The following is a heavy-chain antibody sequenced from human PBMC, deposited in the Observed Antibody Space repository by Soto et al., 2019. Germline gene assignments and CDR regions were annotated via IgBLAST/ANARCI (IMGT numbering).Heavy chain of an antibody. Sequence: EVQLLESGGGLVQPGGSLRLSCAASGFTFSSYALSWVRQAPGKGLEWVSAISGSGSNTYYADSVKGRFTISRDNSKNTVYLQVNSLRAEDTAVYYCAGYSSSSVAYYYYGMDVWVQGTTVTVSS. J-gene: IGHJ6*02. V-gene: IGHV3-23*01. CDR2: ISGSGSNT. CDR1: GFTFSSYA. D-gene: IGHD6-6*01. CDR3: AGYSSSSVAYYYYGMDV.